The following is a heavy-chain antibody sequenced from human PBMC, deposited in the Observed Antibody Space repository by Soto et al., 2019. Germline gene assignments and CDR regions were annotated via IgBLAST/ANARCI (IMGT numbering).Heavy chain of an antibody. CDR1: GYTFTDYW. D-gene: IGHD4-4*01. Sequence: GESLKISCKGSGYTFTDYWIGWLRQLPGKGLQWMGIIYPGDSDTRYSPSFQGHVTITVDKSTSTAYLQWNTLTASDTAIYYCARHFSNSRYYYYAMDVWGQGTTVTDS. CDR2: IYPGDSDT. CDR3: ARHFSNSRYYYYAMDV. V-gene: IGHV5-51*01. J-gene: IGHJ6*02.